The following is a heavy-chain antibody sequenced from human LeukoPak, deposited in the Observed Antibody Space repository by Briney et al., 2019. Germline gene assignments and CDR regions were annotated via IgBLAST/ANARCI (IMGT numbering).Heavy chain of an antibody. J-gene: IGHJ3*02. CDR2: IYHSGST. V-gene: IGHV4-4*02. CDR1: GGSISSSNW. CDR3: ARGSRLLWFGELFPGAFDI. Sequence: SGTLSLTCAVSGGSISSSNWWSWVRQPPGKGLEWIGEIYHSGSTNYNPSLKSRVTISVDTSKNQFSLKLSSVTAADTAVYYCARGSRLLWFGELFPGAFDIWGQGTMVTVSS. D-gene: IGHD3-10*01.